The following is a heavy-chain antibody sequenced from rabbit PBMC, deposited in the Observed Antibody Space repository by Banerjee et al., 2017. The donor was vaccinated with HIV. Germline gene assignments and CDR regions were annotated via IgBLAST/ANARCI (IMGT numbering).Heavy chain of an antibody. V-gene: IGHV1S40*01. D-gene: IGHD1-1*01. Sequence: QSLEESGGDLVKPGASLTLTCTASGFSFSSSYVMCWVRQAPGKGLEWIACIYVDSSGSTYYASWAKGRFTISKTSSTTVTLQMTSLTAADTATYFCARSFSGWYYFNLWGPGTLVTDS. CDR2: IYVDSSGST. CDR1: GFSFSSSYV. CDR3: ARSFSGWYYFNL. J-gene: IGHJ4*01.